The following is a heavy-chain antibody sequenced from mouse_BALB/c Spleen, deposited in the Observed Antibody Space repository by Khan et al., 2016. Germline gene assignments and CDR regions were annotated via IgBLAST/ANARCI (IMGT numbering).Heavy chain of an antibody. Sequence: QVQLQQSGAELARPGASVKLSCKASGYTFTDFYINWVKQRTGQGLEWIGEIYPGNADTSYNEKFKGKATLTADRSSSTAYMQLSSLTSEDSAVYFCARSNYGSSPPCAYWGQGTLVTVSA. CDR2: IYPGNADT. D-gene: IGHD1-1*01. CDR3: ARSNYGSSPPCAY. CDR1: GYTFTDFY. V-gene: IGHV1-77*01. J-gene: IGHJ3*01.